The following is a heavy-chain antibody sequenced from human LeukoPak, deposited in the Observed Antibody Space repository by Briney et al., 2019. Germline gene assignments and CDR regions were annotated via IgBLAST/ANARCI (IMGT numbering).Heavy chain of an antibody. D-gene: IGHD6-6*01. CDR3: ARAGEYSSSHYFDY. J-gene: IGHJ4*02. CDR2: ISAYNGNT. CDR1: GYTFTSYG. V-gene: IGHV1-18*01. Sequence: ASVKVSCKASGYTFTSYGISWVRQAPGQGLEWMGWISAYNGNTNYAQKLQGRVTMTTDTSTSTAYMELSSLRSEDTAVYYCARAGEYSSSHYFDYWGQGTLVTVSS.